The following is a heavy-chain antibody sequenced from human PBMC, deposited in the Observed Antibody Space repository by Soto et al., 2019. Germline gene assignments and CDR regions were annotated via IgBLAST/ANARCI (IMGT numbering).Heavy chain of an antibody. CDR1: GFNFSGSA. V-gene: IGHV3-73*01. CDR2: IRGRAKKYAT. CDR3: CGRGGDSLQDI. Sequence: EVQLVESGGDLVQRGGSLKLSCTGLGFNFSGSALHWVRQPSGKGLEWVGRIRGRAKKYATSYATSVRGRFYLSRDDSKNTAFLQMNSLRDEDTGVYFCCGRGGDSLQDIWGQEPWSPSPQ. D-gene: IGHD4-17*01. J-gene: IGHJ4*01.